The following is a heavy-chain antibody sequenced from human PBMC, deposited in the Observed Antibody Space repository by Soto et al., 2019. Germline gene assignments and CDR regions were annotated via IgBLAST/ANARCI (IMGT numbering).Heavy chain of an antibody. CDR2: IYSSGSA. Sequence: PSETLSLTCTVSGGSISDFWWSWIRQPPGKGLEWIGSIYSSGSANYNPSLKNRVAFSVDTSRNQLSLNLRSVTTADTALYYCARGYSELYSGYEYLFDPWGQGTLVTVSS. V-gene: IGHV4-59*01. J-gene: IGHJ5*02. D-gene: IGHD5-12*01. CDR3: ARGYSELYSGYEYLFDP. CDR1: GGSISDFW.